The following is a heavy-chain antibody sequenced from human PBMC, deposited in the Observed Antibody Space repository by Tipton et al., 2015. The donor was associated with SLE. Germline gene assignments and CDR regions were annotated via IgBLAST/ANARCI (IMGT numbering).Heavy chain of an antibody. J-gene: IGHJ6*02. CDR1: GFTFSSYS. V-gene: IGHV3-21*01. CDR3: ARDMRYSSSWAVDGMDV. Sequence: SLRLSCAASGFTFSSYSMNWVRQAPGKGLEWVSSISSSSSYIYYADSVKGRFTISRDNAKNSLYLQMNSLRAEDTAVYYCARDMRYSSSWAVDGMDVWGQGTTVTVSS. CDR2: ISSSSSYI. D-gene: IGHD6-13*01.